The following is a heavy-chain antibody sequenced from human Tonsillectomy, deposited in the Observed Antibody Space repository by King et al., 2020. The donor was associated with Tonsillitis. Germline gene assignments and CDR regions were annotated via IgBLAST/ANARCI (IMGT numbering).Heavy chain of an antibody. Sequence: VQLVESGGGLVQPGGSLRLSCAASGFTFSSYAMTWVRQAPGKGLEWVSAISGSGGSTYYADSVKGRFTISRDNSKNTLYLQMNSLRAEDPAVYYCVKSPQSAVAGTFDYWGQGTLVTVSS. CDR2: ISGSGGST. J-gene: IGHJ4*02. CDR1: GFTFSSYA. D-gene: IGHD6-19*01. V-gene: IGHV3-23*04. CDR3: VKSPQSAVAGTFDY.